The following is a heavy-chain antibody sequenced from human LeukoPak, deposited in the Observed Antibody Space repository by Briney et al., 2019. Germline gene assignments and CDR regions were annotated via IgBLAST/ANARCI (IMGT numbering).Heavy chain of an antibody. CDR2: INPSGGST. V-gene: IGHV1-46*01. D-gene: IGHD6-19*01. CDR1: GYTFTSYY. CDR3: AHEVAVAGIPSAFDI. J-gene: IGHJ3*02. Sequence: ASVKVSCKASGYTFTSYYMHWVRQAPGQGLEWMGIINPSGGSTSYAQKFQGRVTMTRDTSTSTVYMELSSLRSEDTAVYYCAHEVAVAGIPSAFDIWGQGTMVTVSS.